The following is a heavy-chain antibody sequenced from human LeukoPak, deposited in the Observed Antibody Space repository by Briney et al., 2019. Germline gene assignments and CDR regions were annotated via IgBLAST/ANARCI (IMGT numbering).Heavy chain of an antibody. CDR2: IYYSGNT. Sequence: SETLSLTCTVSGGSISSYYWSWIRQPPGKGLEWIGFIYYSGNTDYNLSLKSRVTISVDTSKNQFSLKLSSVTAADTAVYFCARSRYSGYHFDYWGQGTLVTVSS. V-gene: IGHV4-59*01. CDR1: GGSISSYY. CDR3: ARSRYSGYHFDY. J-gene: IGHJ4*02. D-gene: IGHD5-12*01.